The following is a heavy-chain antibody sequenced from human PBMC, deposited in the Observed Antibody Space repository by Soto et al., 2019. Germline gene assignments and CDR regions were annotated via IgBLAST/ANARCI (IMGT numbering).Heavy chain of an antibody. J-gene: IGHJ5*01. Sequence: GGSLRLSCTASGFSFSSYTMNWVRQAPGKGLQWVASITNRGTHTYSADSVKGRFTISRDNDKNSLYLHMNNLRAEDTATYYCARAHEVAWFDSWGLGTLVTVSS. CDR2: ITNRGTHT. V-gene: IGHV3-21*06. CDR3: ARAHEVAWFDS. CDR1: GFSFSSYT.